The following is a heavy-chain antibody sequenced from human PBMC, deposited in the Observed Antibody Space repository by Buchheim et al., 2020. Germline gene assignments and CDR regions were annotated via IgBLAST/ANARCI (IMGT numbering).Heavy chain of an antibody. CDR1: GFTFSSST. CDR3: ESSSSGYYYT. D-gene: IGHD3-22*01. V-gene: IGHV3-23*01. CDR2: ISGSSTST. Sequence: EVQLLESGGGLVQPGESLRLSCAASGFTFSSSTMNWVRQAPGKGLECVSFISGSSTSTSYADPVKGRFTISRDNSKNLLYLQLNSLRDEDTAVYSCESSSSGYYYTWGQGTL. J-gene: IGHJ5*02.